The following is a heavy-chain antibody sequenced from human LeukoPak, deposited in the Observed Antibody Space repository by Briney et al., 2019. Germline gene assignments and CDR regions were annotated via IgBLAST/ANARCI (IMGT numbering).Heavy chain of an antibody. Sequence: HGESLKISCKGSGYSLTNYWIGWVRQMPGKGLEWMGIIYPGDSDTRYSPSFQGQVTISADKSISTAYLQWSSLKASDTAMYYCARQRATPIAAAVTGWFDPWGQGTLVTVSS. CDR3: ARQRATPIAAAVTGWFDP. CDR2: IYPGDSDT. D-gene: IGHD6-13*01. V-gene: IGHV5-51*01. CDR1: GYSLTNYW. J-gene: IGHJ5*02.